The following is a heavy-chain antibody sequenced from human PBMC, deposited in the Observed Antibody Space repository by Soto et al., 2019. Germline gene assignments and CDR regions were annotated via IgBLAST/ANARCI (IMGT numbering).Heavy chain of an antibody. Sequence: GGSLRLSCAASGFTFSSYAMSWVRQAPGKGLEWVSAISGSGGTTYYADSVKGRFTISRDNSKNTLYLQMNSLKAEDTAVYFCAKKSNEYQLPPHENWFDPWGQGTLVTVSS. CDR3: AKKSNEYQLPPHENWFDP. CDR2: ISGSGGTT. V-gene: IGHV3-23*01. CDR1: GFTFSSYA. D-gene: IGHD2-2*01. J-gene: IGHJ5*02.